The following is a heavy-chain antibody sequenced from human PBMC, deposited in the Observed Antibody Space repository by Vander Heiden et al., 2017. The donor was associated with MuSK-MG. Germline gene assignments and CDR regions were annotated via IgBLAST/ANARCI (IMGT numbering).Heavy chain of an antibody. CDR1: GFTFSSYA. D-gene: IGHD1-26*01. Sequence: EVQLLESGGGLVQPGKPLSLPCAASGFTFSSYAMSWVRQAPGKGREWVSGISGSGGSTYHADSVKGRFTISRDNSKNRLYLHMISLRAEDTALYYCAKGDSGNYLGAIDYWGQGTLVTVSS. CDR2: ISGSGGST. V-gene: IGHV3-23*01. CDR3: AKGDSGNYLGAIDY. J-gene: IGHJ4*02.